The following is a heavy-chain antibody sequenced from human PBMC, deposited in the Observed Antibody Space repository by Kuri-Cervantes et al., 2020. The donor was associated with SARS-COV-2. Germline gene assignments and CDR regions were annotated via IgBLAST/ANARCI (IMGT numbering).Heavy chain of an antibody. V-gene: IGHV1-69*05. CDR1: GNTFTSFG. J-gene: IGHJ3*02. D-gene: IGHD2-2*02. Sequence: SVKVSCKASGNTFTSFGISWVRQAPGQGFEWMGWIIPIFGTANYAQKFQGRVTITTDESTSTAYMELSRLRSDDTAVYYCTGGEYCSSTSCYKDAFDIWGQGTMVTVSS. CDR3: TGGEYCSSTSCYKDAFDI. CDR2: IIPIFGTA.